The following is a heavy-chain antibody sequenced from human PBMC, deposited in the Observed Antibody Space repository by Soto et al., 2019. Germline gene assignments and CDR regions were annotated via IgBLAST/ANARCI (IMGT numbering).Heavy chain of an antibody. J-gene: IGHJ4*02. CDR1: GFTFSSFA. Sequence: GGSLILSCAASGFTFSSFAMHWVRQAPGKGLEWLAVISSDVVNYYYAESVKGRFTISRDNSKNTLYLQMNSLRNEDTAVYYCARGGAWTPEGLGYWGQGTLVTVSS. V-gene: IGHV3-30-3*01. CDR3: ARGGAWTPEGLGY. CDR2: ISSDVVNY. D-gene: IGHD2-15*01.